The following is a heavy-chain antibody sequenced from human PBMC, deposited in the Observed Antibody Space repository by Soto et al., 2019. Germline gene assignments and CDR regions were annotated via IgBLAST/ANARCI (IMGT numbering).Heavy chain of an antibody. Sequence: SGGSLRLSCAASGFTFSNAWMSWVRQAPGKGLEWVGRIKSKTDGGTTDYAAPVKGRFTISRDDSKNTLYLQMKSLKAEDTAVYYCTTPDYYDGSDYSNYWGQGTLVTVSS. V-gene: IGHV3-15*01. CDR3: TTPDYYDGSDYSNY. D-gene: IGHD3-22*01. CDR2: IKSKTDGGTT. CDR1: GFTFSNAW. J-gene: IGHJ4*02.